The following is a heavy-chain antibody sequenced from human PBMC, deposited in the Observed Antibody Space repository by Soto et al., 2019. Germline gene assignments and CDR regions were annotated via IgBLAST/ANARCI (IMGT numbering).Heavy chain of an antibody. CDR2: IKQDGSEI. D-gene: IGHD1-26*01. CDR1: GFTFGSYW. J-gene: IGHJ5*02. Sequence: LRLSCVGSGFTFGSYWMIWVRQAPGGGLEWVANIKQDGSEIHYLEAVKGRFTIFRDNARKSLYLQMTSLSAEDTAVYFCATYSGSYCPVGHDRWGQGTLVTVSS. CDR3: ATYSGSYCPVGHDR. V-gene: IGHV3-7*01.